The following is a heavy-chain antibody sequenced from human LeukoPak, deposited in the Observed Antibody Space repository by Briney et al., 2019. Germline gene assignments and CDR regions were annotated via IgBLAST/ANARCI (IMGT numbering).Heavy chain of an antibody. V-gene: IGHV3-23*01. CDR1: GFTFNSYV. CDR2: ISGGGGKT. D-gene: IGHD1-20*01. J-gene: IGHJ6*02. CDR3: TRPSYNWKGRGMDV. Sequence: SGGSLRLSCAASGFTFNSYVLSWVRQAPGKGLEWVSDISGGGGKTQYADSVRGRFTISRDNSKSTLYLQMDSLRAEDTAIYYCTRPSYNWKGRGMDVWGQGTTVTVSS.